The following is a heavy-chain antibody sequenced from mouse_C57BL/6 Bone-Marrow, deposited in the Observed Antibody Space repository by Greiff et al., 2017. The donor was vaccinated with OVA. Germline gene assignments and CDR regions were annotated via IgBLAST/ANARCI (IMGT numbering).Heavy chain of an antibody. CDR2: ISSGGSYT. Sequence: VQLKESGGDLVKPGGSLKLSCAASGFTFSSYGMSWVRQTPDKRLEWVATISSGGSYTYYPDSVKGRFTISRDNAKNTLYLQMSSLKSEDTAMYYCARRYFDVWGTGTTVTVSS. CDR3: ARRYFDV. V-gene: IGHV5-6*01. CDR1: GFTFSSYG. J-gene: IGHJ1*03.